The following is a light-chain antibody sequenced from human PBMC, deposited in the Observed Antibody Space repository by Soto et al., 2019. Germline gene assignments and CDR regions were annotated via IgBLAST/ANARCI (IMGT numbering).Light chain of an antibody. CDR3: QQRSNWPLS. Sequence: PGARATLSCRASQGVSSSLAWYQQNPGQAPRLLIYDASNRATGIPARFSGSGSETDFNLTVSSLEPEDFAVYYCQQRSNWPLSFGGGTKVEIK. CDR2: DAS. J-gene: IGKJ4*01. CDR1: QGVSSS. V-gene: IGKV3-11*01.